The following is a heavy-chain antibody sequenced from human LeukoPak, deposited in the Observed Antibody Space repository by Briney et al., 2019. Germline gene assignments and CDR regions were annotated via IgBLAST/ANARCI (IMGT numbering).Heavy chain of an antibody. CDR2: ISAYNGDT. Sequence: VSVKVSCKASGYTFTSYGFTWVRQAPGQGLEWMGWISAYNGDTNYAQKLQDRVTMTTDTSTSTAYVELRSLRSDDTAVYYCARAPRPYDAFDIWGQGTMVTVSS. CDR3: ARAPRPYDAFDI. CDR1: GYTFTSYG. V-gene: IGHV1-18*01. J-gene: IGHJ3*02.